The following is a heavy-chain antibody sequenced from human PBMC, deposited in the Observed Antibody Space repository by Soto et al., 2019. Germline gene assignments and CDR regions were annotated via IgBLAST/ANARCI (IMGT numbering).Heavy chain of an antibody. D-gene: IGHD3-22*01. CDR2: IYHSGST. Sequence: QVQLQESGPGLVKPSGTLSLTCAVSGGSISSSNWWSWVRQPPGKGLEWIGEIYHSGSTNYNPSLKRXXTXSXXKSKNQFSLKLSSVPAADTAVYYCASLSGSTMFDYWGQGTLVTVSS. CDR3: ASLSGSTMFDY. V-gene: IGHV4-4*02. CDR1: GGSISSSNW. J-gene: IGHJ4*02.